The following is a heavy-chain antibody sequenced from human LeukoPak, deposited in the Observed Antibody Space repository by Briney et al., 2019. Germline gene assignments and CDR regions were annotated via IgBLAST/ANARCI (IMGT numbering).Heavy chain of an antibody. CDR2: INHSGST. CDR3: ARDVQGYCSGGSCRTPKYYYGMDV. V-gene: IGHV4-34*09. J-gene: IGHJ6*02. Sequence: SETLSLTCAVYGVSFSGYYWSWIRQPPGKGLEWIGEINHSGSTYYNPSLKSRVTISVDTSKNQFSLKLSSVTAADTAVYYCARDVQGYCSGGSCRTPKYYYGMDVWGQGTTVTVSS. D-gene: IGHD2-15*01. CDR1: GVSFSGYY.